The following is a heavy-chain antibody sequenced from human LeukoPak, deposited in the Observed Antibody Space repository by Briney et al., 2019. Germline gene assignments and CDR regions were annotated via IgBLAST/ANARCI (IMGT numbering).Heavy chain of an antibody. Sequence: SSETLSLTCAVSGGSISSSNWWSWVRQPPGKGLEWIGEIYHSGSTNYNPSLKSRVTISVDKSKNQFSLKLSSVTAADTALYYCARYYYKSSGYYSDYWGQGTLVTVSS. V-gene: IGHV4-4*02. CDR3: ARYYYKSSGYYSDY. CDR1: GGSISSSNW. J-gene: IGHJ4*02. D-gene: IGHD3-22*01. CDR2: IYHSGST.